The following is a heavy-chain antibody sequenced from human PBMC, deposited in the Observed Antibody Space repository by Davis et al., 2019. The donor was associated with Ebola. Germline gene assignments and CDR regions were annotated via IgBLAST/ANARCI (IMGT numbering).Heavy chain of an antibody. V-gene: IGHV4-4*02. CDR3: ARVPQDHYYYYYGMDV. J-gene: IGHJ6*02. CDR2: IYHSGST. CDR1: GGSISSSNW. Sequence: SETLSLTCAVSGGSISSSNWWSWVRQPPGKGLEWIGDIYHSGSTNYNPSLKSRVTISVDKSKNQFSLKLSSVTAADTAVYYCARVPQDHYYYYYGMDVWGQGTTVTVSS.